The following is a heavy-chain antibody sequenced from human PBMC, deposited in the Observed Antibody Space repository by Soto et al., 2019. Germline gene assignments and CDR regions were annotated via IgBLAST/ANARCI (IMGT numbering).Heavy chain of an antibody. D-gene: IGHD3-10*01. CDR2: ITWNSGSI. V-gene: IGHV3-9*02. CDR1: GFNSDDYA. Sequence: PGGPLRLSCAASGFNSDDYAIQWVRQAPGKGLEWVSGITWNSGSIAYAASVQGRFTVSRDNAKNSLYLHLTSMRPEDTALYYCTKSGRVRVVVAAYIDSWGQGALVTVSS. J-gene: IGHJ4*02. CDR3: TKSGRVRVVVAAYIDS.